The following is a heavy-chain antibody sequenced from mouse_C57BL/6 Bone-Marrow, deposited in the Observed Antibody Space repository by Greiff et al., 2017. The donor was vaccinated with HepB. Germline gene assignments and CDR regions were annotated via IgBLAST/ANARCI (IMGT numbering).Heavy chain of an antibody. D-gene: IGHD1-1*01. CDR2: IDPEDGDT. Sequence: EVKLVESGAELVRPGASVKLSCTASGFNIKDYYMHWVKQRPEQGLEWIGRIDPEDGDTEYAPKFQGKATMTADTSSNTAYLQLSSLTSEDTAVYYCTTSDYYGSSYVNFDYWGQGTTLTVSS. J-gene: IGHJ2*01. CDR3: TTSDYYGSSYVNFDY. V-gene: IGHV14-1*01. CDR1: GFNIKDYY.